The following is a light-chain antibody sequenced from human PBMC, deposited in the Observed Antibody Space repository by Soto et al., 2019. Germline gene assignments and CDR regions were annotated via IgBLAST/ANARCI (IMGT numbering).Light chain of an antibody. J-gene: IGKJ2*01. Sequence: IVLTQSPGTLSLSPGERATLSCRASQSLRTSYLAWYQQRHGQAPRLLIYGVSNRATGVPDRFRGTGSGTDFTLIISRLEPEDFAVYYCQQYCGSVVNTFGQGTKLEI. CDR3: QQYCGSVVNT. V-gene: IGKV3-20*01. CDR1: QSLRTSY. CDR2: GVS.